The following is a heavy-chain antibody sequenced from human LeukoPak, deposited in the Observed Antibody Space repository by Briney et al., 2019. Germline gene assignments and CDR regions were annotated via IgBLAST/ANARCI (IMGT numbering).Heavy chain of an antibody. CDR2: IYYSGST. D-gene: IGHD2-2*01. CDR3: ARALMPRTYFDY. V-gene: IGHV4-61*01. CDR1: GGSVSSGSYY. Sequence: PSETLSLACTVSGGSVSSGSYYSSWIRQPPGKGLEWFGYIYYSGSTNYNPSLKSRVTISVDTSKNQFSLKLSSVTAADTAVYYCARALMPRTYFDYWGQGTLVTVSS. J-gene: IGHJ4*02.